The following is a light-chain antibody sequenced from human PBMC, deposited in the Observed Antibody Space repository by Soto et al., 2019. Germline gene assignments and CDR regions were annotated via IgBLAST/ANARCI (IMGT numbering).Light chain of an antibody. CDR2: AAS. CDR1: QGISSL. CDR3: QHQISYPLT. V-gene: IGKV1-9*01. Sequence: DIQLTQSPSFLSASVGDRVTITCRASQGISSLLAWYQQRPGKAPKLLIYAASTLQSGVPSRFSGSGSGTEFTLTISSLQPEDFATYYCQHQISYPLTFGQGTRLEIK. J-gene: IGKJ5*01.